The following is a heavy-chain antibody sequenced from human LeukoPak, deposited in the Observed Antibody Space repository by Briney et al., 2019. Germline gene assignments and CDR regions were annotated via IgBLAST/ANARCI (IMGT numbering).Heavy chain of an antibody. V-gene: IGHV3-23*01. CDR3: AKLWGRHVWSFDY. J-gene: IGHJ4*02. CDR1: GFTFSDYA. D-gene: IGHD3-16*01. Sequence: GGSLRLSCAASGFTFSDYAMSWVRQAPGKGLEWVSTIFKTGDTAHYADIVRGRFTISRDNSKDTLSLQMNSLRAEDTAIYYCAKLWGRHVWSFDYWGQGALVTVSS. CDR2: IFKTGDTA.